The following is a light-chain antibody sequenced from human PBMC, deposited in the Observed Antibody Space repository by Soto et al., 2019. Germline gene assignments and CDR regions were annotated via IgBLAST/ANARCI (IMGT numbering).Light chain of an antibody. J-gene: IGKJ5*01. Sequence: KTTQSSSAQSQSVPPSLTNTCPASQDISNYLNWYQQKPGKAPKLLIYDASNLRTGVPSRFSGSGSGTDFTFTISSLQPEEIATYYCQQYDNLPLTFGKGTRLEIK. V-gene: IGKV1-33*01. CDR3: QQYDNLPLT. CDR2: DAS. CDR1: QDISNY.